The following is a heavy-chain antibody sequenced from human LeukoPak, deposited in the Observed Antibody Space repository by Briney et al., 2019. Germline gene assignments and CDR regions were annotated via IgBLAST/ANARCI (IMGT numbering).Heavy chain of an antibody. D-gene: IGHD2-2*02. J-gene: IGHJ4*02. Sequence: SQTLSLTCTVSGGSISSGDYYWSWIRQPPGKGLEWIGYIYYSGSTYYNPSLKSRVTISVDTSKNQFSLKLSSVTAADTAVYYCAREGTYCSSASCYTYFDYWGQGTLVTVSP. CDR1: GGSISSGDYY. CDR2: IYYSGST. CDR3: AREGTYCSSASCYTYFDY. V-gene: IGHV4-30-4*08.